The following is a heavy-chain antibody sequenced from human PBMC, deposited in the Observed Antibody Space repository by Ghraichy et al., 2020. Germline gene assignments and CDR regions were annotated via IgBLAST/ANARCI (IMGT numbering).Heavy chain of an antibody. D-gene: IGHD4-17*01. V-gene: IGHV3-48*03. J-gene: IGHJ3*02. CDR2: ISGSGRSI. CDR1: GFSFSSYE. CDR3: ARDNGDSFAFDI. Sequence: GESLNISCAASGFSFSSYEMNWVRQAPGKGLEWVSYISGSGRSIYYADSVKGRLTISRDNAKNSLYLQMNSLRPEDTAVYYCARDNGDSFAFDIWGQGTMVTVSS.